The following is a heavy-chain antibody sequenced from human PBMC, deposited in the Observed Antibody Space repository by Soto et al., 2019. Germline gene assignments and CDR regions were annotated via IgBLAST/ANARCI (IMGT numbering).Heavy chain of an antibody. CDR1: GDSIKTETW. Sequence: QVHLQESGPGLVKPSETLSLTCAVSGDSIKTETWWSWLRQLPGTGLEWIGEIKHTGDANANPALRSRVSLSVDRTKNQFFLNLRSVSAADAAVYFCAREGRLPWFEPWGQGTLVTVSS. V-gene: IGHV4-4*02. CDR3: AREGRLPWFEP. J-gene: IGHJ5*01. CDR2: IKHTGDA.